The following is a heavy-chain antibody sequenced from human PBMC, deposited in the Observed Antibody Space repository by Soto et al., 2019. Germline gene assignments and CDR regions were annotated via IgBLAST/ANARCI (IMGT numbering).Heavy chain of an antibody. CDR1: GGSFSGYY. D-gene: IGHD2-2*01. Sequence: QVQLQQWGAGLLKPSETLSLTCAVNGGSFSGYYWSWISQPPGRGLEWIGEINHSGRTNLNPSLQSRVSASVDTSKNHFSLWLSSVTATDTAVYYCARGPRCINTSCSNDYCPVGLDVWGQGPTVTVSS. V-gene: IGHV4-34*01. CDR2: INHSGRT. CDR3: ARGPRCINTSCSNDYCPVGLDV. J-gene: IGHJ6*02.